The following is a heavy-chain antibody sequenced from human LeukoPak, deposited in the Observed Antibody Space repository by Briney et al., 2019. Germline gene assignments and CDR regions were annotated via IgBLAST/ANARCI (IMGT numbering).Heavy chain of an antibody. CDR2: IYTSGST. CDR3: ARDYRGCSSTSCYIDY. D-gene: IGHD2-2*02. J-gene: IGHJ4*02. V-gene: IGHV4-4*07. CDR1: GGSMSSYY. Sequence: SETLSLTCTVSGGSMSSYYWSWIRQPAGKGLEWIGRIYTSGSTNYNPSLKSRVTMSVDTSKNQFSLKLSSVTAADTAVYYCARDYRGCSSTSCYIDYWGQGTLVTVSS.